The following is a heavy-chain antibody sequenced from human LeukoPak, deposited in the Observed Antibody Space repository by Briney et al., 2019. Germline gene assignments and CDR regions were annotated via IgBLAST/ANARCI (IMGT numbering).Heavy chain of an antibody. J-gene: IGHJ6*03. V-gene: IGHV4-34*01. CDR3: ARNKRLQRHYYMDV. CDR2: INHSGST. CDR1: GGSFSGYY. D-gene: IGHD4-11*01. Sequence: SETLSLTCAVYGGSFSGYYWSWIRQPPGKGLEWIGEINHSGSTNYNPSLKSRVTISVDTSKNQFSLKLSSVTAADTAVYYRARNKRLQRHYYMDVWGKGTTVTVSS.